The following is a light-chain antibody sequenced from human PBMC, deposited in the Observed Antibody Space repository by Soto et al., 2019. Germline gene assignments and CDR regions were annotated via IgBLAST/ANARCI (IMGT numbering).Light chain of an antibody. Sequence: SYELTQPPSVSVAPGKTARITCGGNNIGSKSVHWSQQKPGQAPVLVIYYDSDRPSGIPERFSGSNPGNTATLTISRVEAGDEADYYCQVWDSSSDHVVFGGGTKLTVL. V-gene: IGLV3-21*04. CDR1: NIGSKS. CDR3: QVWDSSSDHVV. J-gene: IGLJ2*01. CDR2: YDS.